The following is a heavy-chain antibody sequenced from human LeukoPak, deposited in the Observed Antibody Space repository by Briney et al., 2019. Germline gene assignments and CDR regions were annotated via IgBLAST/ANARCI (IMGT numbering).Heavy chain of an antibody. Sequence: GESLKISCKGSGYSFTSYWIGWVRQMPGKGLEWRGIIYPGDSDTRYSPSFQGQVTISADKSISTAYLQWSSLKASDTAMYYCARQPHPDIAAVLFDYWGQGTLVTVSS. V-gene: IGHV5-51*01. CDR1: GYSFTSYW. J-gene: IGHJ4*02. CDR2: IYPGDSDT. CDR3: ARQPHPDIAAVLFDY. D-gene: IGHD6-6*01.